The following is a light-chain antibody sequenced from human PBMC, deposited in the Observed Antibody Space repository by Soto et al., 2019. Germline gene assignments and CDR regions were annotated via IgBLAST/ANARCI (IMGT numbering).Light chain of an antibody. Sequence: QSVLTQPPSVSGAPGQRVTIPCTGSSSNIGTGYDVHWYQQLPGTAPKIIIYSNNNRPSGVPDRFSGSKSGTSASLAITGLQPEDEADCYCQSYDSSLSAYVVFGGGTQLTVL. V-gene: IGLV1-40*01. CDR1: SSNIGTGYD. J-gene: IGLJ2*01. CDR2: SNN. CDR3: QSYDSSLSAYVV.